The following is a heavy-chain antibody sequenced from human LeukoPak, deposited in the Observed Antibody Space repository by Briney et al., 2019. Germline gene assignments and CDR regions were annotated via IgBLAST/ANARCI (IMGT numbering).Heavy chain of an antibody. V-gene: IGHV1-3*01. Sequence: ASVKVSCKASGYTLTTYTMHWVRQAPGQRLEWMGWINAANGDTKHSQKFQGRVFITRDTSASIAYMELSSLRSEDTALYYCVRDKYSYGYTDGRFDYWGQGTLVTVSS. CDR1: GYTLTTYT. J-gene: IGHJ4*02. D-gene: IGHD5-18*01. CDR2: INAANGDT. CDR3: VRDKYSYGYTDGRFDY.